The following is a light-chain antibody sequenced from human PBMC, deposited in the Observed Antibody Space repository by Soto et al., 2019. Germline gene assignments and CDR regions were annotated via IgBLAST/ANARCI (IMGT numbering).Light chain of an antibody. Sequence: VLTQSPATLSLSPGERATLCXRASHSVAVDLSWYQQRPGXTPRXXXDRXSTMATGSPARLSGSGSGTEFTLTITSLHSEYFAVYCCQQYKNGPRTFGPGTRLEIK. CDR3: QQYKNGPRT. CDR1: HSVAVD. CDR2: RXS. V-gene: IGKV3-15*01. J-gene: IGKJ5*01.